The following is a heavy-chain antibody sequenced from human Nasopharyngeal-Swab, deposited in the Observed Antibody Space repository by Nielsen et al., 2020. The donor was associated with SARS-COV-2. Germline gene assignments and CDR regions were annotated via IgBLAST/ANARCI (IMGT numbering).Heavy chain of an antibody. D-gene: IGHD3-22*01. CDR1: GYSFTSYW. CDR3: ARRLKDYNYYDSSGPDWYFDL. CDR2: IYPGDSDT. V-gene: IGHV5-51*01. J-gene: IGHJ2*01. Sequence: GESLKISCTGSGYSFTSYWIGWVRQMPGKGLEWIGIIYPGDSDTRYSPSFHGQVTISADKSISTAYLQWSSLKASDTAMYYCARRLKDYNYYDSSGPDWYFDLWGRGTLVTVSS.